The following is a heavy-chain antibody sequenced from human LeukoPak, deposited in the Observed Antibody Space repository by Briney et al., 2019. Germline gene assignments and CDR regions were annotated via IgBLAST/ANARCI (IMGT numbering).Heavy chain of an antibody. D-gene: IGHD3-22*01. CDR1: GFTFSSYS. V-gene: IGHV3-21*01. CDR3: ARPDYYDSSYDY. Sequence: PGGSLRLSCAASGFTFSSYSMNWVRQAPGKGLEWVSSIGSSSGYIYYADSVKGRFTISRDNAKNSLYLQMNSLRAEDTAVYYCARPDYYDSSYDYWGQGTLVTVSS. J-gene: IGHJ4*02. CDR2: IGSSSGYI.